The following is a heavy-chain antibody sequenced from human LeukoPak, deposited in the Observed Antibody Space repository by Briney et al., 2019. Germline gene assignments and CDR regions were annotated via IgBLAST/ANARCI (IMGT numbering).Heavy chain of an antibody. CDR3: AREGYCSSTSCPNTNWFDP. V-gene: IGHV1-69*05. D-gene: IGHD2-2*01. CDR1: GGTFSSYA. CDR2: IIPIFGTA. J-gene: IGHJ5*02. Sequence: SVKVSCKASGGTFSSYAISWVRQAPGQGLEWMGGIIPIFGTANYAQKFQGRVTITTDESTSTAYMELSSLRSEDTAVYYCAREGYCSSTSCPNTNWFDPWGQGTLVTVHS.